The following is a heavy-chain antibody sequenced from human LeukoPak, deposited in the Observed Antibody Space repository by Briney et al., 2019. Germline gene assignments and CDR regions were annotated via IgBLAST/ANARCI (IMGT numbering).Heavy chain of an antibody. CDR1: GGSISSYY. CDR2: IYTSGST. D-gene: IGHD5-18*01. J-gene: IGHJ4*02. CDR3: ARGIQLWPMSGTYFDY. V-gene: IGHV4-4*07. Sequence: SETLSLACTVSGGSISSYYWSWIRQPAGKGLEWIGRIYTSGSTNYNPSLKSRVTMSVDTSKNQFSLKLSSVTAADTAVYYCARGIQLWPMSGTYFDYWGQGTLVTVSS.